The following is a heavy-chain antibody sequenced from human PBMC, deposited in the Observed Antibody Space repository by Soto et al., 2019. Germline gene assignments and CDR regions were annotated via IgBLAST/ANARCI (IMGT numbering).Heavy chain of an antibody. CDR1: GYTFTSYY. CDR2: INHSGGSA. V-gene: IGHV1-46*01. Sequence: ASVKVSFKASGYTFTSYYIHWVRQAPGQGLEWMGFINHSGGSATYAQKFQGRVTLTRDASTSTLYRELNSLRSEDTALFYCARAGSGSYPKDLRFHPWGQGSLFTVSS. D-gene: IGHD3-10*01. J-gene: IGHJ5*02. CDR3: ARAGSGSYPKDLRFHP.